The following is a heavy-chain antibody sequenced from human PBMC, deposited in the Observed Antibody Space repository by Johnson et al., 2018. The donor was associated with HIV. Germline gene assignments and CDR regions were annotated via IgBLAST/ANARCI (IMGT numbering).Heavy chain of an antibody. V-gene: IGHV3-11*04. Sequence: QVQLVESGGGLVKPGGSLRLSCAASGFSFSDYYMSCIRQAPGRGLEWVSYIRGSDRTTYYADSVKGRFTISRDNSKNTRYLQMNSLRAEDTAVYYCAKDIGDGYNRWGGLDIWGQGTMVTVSS. CDR2: IRGSDRTT. D-gene: IGHD5-24*01. CDR1: GFSFSDYY. CDR3: AKDIGDGYNRWGGLDI. J-gene: IGHJ3*02.